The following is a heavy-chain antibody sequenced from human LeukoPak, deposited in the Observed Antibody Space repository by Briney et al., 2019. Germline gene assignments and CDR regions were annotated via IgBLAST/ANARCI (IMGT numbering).Heavy chain of an antibody. J-gene: IGHJ4*02. CDR3: ARDIDAYYDFWSGYYPFVY. V-gene: IGHV4-4*07. CDR1: GGSISSYY. Sequence: SETLSLTCTVSGGSISSYYWSWIRQPAGKGLEWIGRIYTSGSTNYNPSLKSRVTMSVDTSKNQFSLKLSSVTAADTAVYYCARDIDAYYDFWSGYYPFVYWGQGTLVTVSS. D-gene: IGHD3-3*01. CDR2: IYTSGST.